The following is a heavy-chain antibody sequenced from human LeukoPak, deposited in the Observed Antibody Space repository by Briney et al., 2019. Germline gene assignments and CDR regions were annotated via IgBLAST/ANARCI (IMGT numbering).Heavy chain of an antibody. CDR3: VRGPPSWGFDL. Sequence: ASVKVSCKASGYTFTSYDINWVRQATGQGLEWMGWMTSNSGNTGYAQKFQGRVTMTRDTSISTAYMELSSLRSEDTAVYYCVRGPPSWGFDLWGRGTLVTVSS. D-gene: IGHD3-16*01. J-gene: IGHJ2*01. CDR1: GYTFTSYD. V-gene: IGHV1-8*01. CDR2: MTSNSGNT.